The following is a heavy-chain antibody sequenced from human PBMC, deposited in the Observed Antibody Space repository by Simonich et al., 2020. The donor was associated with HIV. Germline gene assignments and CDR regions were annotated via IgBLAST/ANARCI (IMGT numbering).Heavy chain of an antibody. CDR3: ARGFYQRLYYFDY. D-gene: IGHD2-2*01. Sequence: QVQLQQWGAGLLKPSETLSLTCAVYGGSFSGYYWSLIRQHPGKGLEWSGEINHSGSTNYTPSLKRRVTISVDTSKNQFSLKLSSVTAADTAVYYCARGFYQRLYYFDYWGQGTLVTVSS. V-gene: IGHV4-34*01. CDR1: GGSFSGYY. J-gene: IGHJ4*02. CDR2: INHSGST.